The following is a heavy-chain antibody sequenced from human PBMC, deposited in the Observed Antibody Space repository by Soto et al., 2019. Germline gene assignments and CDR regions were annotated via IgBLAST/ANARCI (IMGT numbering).Heavy chain of an antibody. Sequence: EVQLLETGGGLVQPGGSLRLSCAASGFTFSSYAMSWVRQAPGKGLEWVSAISGSGGSTYYADSVKGRFTISRDNSKNTLYLQMNSLRAEDTAVYYCAKSRSQGIAVAGLDYWGQGTLVTVSS. CDR2: ISGSGGST. CDR3: AKSRSQGIAVAGLDY. J-gene: IGHJ4*02. D-gene: IGHD6-19*01. CDR1: GFTFSSYA. V-gene: IGHV3-23*01.